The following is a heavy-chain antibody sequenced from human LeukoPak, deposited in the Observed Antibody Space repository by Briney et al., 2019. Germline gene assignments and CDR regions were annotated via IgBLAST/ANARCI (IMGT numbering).Heavy chain of an antibody. V-gene: IGHV3-30*18. D-gene: IGHD3-22*01. J-gene: IGHJ4*02. CDR1: GFTFSSYG. CDR2: ISYDGSNK. Sequence: GGSLRLPCAASGFTFSSYGMHWVRQAPGKGLEWVAVISYDGSNKYYADSVKGRFTISRDNSKNTLYLQMNSLRAEDTAVYYCAKDGSSGYYYGGFDYWGQGTLVTVSS. CDR3: AKDGSSGYYYGGFDY.